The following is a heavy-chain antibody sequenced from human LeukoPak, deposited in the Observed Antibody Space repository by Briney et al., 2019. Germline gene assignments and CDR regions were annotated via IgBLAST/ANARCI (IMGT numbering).Heavy chain of an antibody. D-gene: IGHD6-19*01. V-gene: IGHV3-23*01. CDR2: ISGSGGNT. J-gene: IGHJ4*02. CDR3: AKGPLIEVAGTTWDY. Sequence: PGGSLRLSCAVSGFFFSRHAMSWVRQAPGKGPEWVSDISGSGGNTHYADSVKGRFSISRDNSKNTLYLQMSSLRAEDTAVYYCAKGPLIEVAGTTWDYWGQGTLVTVSS. CDR1: GFFFSRHA.